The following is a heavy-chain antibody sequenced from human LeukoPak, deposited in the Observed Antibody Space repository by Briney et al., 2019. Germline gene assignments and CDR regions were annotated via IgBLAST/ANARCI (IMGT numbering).Heavy chain of an antibody. D-gene: IGHD2-2*01. CDR3: AKDRYCITTSCAVPFDY. V-gene: IGHV3-23*01. CDR2: ISGSGGST. J-gene: IGHJ4*02. Sequence: GGSLRLSCAASGFTFSSYAMSWVRQAPGKGLEWVSSISGSGGSTNYADSGKGRFTIPRNNSKNTLYLQMNSLRAEDTAVYYCAKDRYCITTSCAVPFDYWGQGTLVTVSS. CDR1: GFTFSSYA.